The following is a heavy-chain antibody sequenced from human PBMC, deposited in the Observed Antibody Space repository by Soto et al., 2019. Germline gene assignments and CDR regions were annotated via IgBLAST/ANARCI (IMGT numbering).Heavy chain of an antibody. CDR1: GFTFSPYS. CDR3: AREHVAGYGNVLGY. D-gene: IGHD6-19*01. Sequence: QVQLVESGGGVVQPGRSLRLSCAASGFTFSPYSMHWVRQAPGTGLEWVAVLSYDVRNKFYADSVKGRFTISRDNAKNTLYLQMNSLRTDDTAVYYCAREHVAGYGNVLGYWGQGTLVTVAS. V-gene: IGHV3-30*04. J-gene: IGHJ4*02. CDR2: LSYDVRNK.